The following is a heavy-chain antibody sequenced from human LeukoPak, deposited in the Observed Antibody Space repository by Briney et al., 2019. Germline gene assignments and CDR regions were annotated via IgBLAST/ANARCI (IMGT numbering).Heavy chain of an antibody. V-gene: IGHV1-24*01. CDR1: GYTLTELS. CDR2: FDPEDGET. CDR3: ATELPDSSGYYRIDY. D-gene: IGHD3-22*01. J-gene: IGHJ4*02. Sequence: ASVKVSCKVSGYTLTELSMHWVRQAPGEGLEWMGGFDPEDGETIYAQKFQGRVTMTEDTSTDTAYMELSSLRSEDTAVYYCATELPDSSGYYRIDYWGQGTLVTVSS.